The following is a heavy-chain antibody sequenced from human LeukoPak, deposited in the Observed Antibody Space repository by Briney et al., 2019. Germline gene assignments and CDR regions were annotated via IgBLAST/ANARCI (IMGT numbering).Heavy chain of an antibody. CDR1: GFTFSSYG. J-gene: IGHJ2*01. D-gene: IGHD2-2*01. CDR2: IRYAGSNE. Sequence: GGSLRLSCAASGFTFSSYGMHWVRQAPGKGLEWVAFIRYAGSNESYADSVKGRFTISRDNSKNTLYLQMNSLRAEDTAVYYCAKDTQYCSSRRCYRYSDLWGRGTLVTVSS. V-gene: IGHV3-30*02. CDR3: AKDTQYCSSRRCYRYSDL.